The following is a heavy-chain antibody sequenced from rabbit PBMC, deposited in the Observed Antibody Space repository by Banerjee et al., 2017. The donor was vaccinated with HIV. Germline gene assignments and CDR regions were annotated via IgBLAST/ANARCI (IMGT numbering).Heavy chain of an antibody. V-gene: IGHV1S45*01. CDR2: IYAGSSGST. D-gene: IGHD6-1*01. Sequence: QEQLEESGGDLVKPEGSLTLTCTASGFSFSSNYYMCWVRQAPGKGLEWIACIYAGSSGSTYYASWAKGRFTISKTSSTTVTLQMTSLTAADTAKYFCARGGYYTYGDAAYAYENFHLWGPGTLVTVS. J-gene: IGHJ4*01. CDR1: GFSFSSNYY. CDR3: ARGGYYTYGDAAYAYENFHL.